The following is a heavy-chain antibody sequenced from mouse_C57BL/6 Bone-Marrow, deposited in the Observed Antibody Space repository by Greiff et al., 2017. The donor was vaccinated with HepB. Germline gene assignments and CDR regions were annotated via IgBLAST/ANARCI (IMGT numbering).Heavy chain of an antibody. Sequence: EVQGVESGGGLVKPGGSLKLSCAASGFTFSSYAMSWVRQTPEKRLEWVATISDGGSYTYYPDNVKGRFTISRDNAKNNLYLQMSHLKSEDTAMYYCARDGTITTVVKDWYFGVWGTGATVTVSS. CDR1: GFTFSSYA. V-gene: IGHV5-4*01. CDR3: ARDGTITTVVKDWYFGV. D-gene: IGHD1-1*01. CDR2: ISDGGSYT. J-gene: IGHJ1*03.